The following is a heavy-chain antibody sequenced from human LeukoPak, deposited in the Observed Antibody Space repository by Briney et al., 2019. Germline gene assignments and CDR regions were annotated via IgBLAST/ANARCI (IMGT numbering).Heavy chain of an antibody. Sequence: ASVKVSFKASGGTFSSYAISWVRQAPGQGREWMGGIIPIFGTANYAQKFQGRVTITTDEPTSTAYMELSRLRSEDTAVYSCARGPPIYCSGGSCSSESPADWFDPWGQGTLVTVSS. CDR3: ARGPPIYCSGGSCSSESPADWFDP. D-gene: IGHD2-15*01. CDR2: IIPIFGTA. V-gene: IGHV1-69*05. J-gene: IGHJ5*02. CDR1: GGTFSSYA.